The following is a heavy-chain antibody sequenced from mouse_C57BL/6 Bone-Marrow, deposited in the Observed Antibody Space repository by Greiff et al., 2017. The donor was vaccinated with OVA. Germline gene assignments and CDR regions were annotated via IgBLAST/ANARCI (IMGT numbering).Heavy chain of an antibody. CDR3: AKRLWLRRRHYFDY. CDR1: GYTFTDYN. V-gene: IGHV1-22*01. D-gene: IGHD2-2*01. J-gene: IGHJ2*01. CDR2: INPNNGGT. Sequence: EVQLQQSGPELVKPGASVKMSCKASGYTFTDYNMHWVKQSHGKSLEWIGYINPNNGGTSYNQKFKGKATLTVNKSSSTAYMELRSLTSEDSAFYYCAKRLWLRRRHYFDYRGQGTTLTVSS.